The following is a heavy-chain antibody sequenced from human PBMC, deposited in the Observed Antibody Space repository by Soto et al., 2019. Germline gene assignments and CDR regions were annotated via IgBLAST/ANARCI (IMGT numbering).Heavy chain of an antibody. V-gene: IGHV4-39*01. Sequence: TSETLSLTCTVSGGSISSGDYYWSWIRQPPGKGLEWIGGIYYSGSTYYNPSLKSRVTISVDTSKNQFSLKLRSVTAADTAVYYCARRRAAINWFDPWGQGTLVTVS. CDR1: GGSISSGDYY. J-gene: IGHJ5*02. CDR3: ARRRAAINWFDP. CDR2: IYYSGST. D-gene: IGHD3-3*01.